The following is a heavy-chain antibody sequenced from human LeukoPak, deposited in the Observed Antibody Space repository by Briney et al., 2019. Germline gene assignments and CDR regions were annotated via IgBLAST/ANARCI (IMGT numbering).Heavy chain of an antibody. J-gene: IGHJ4*02. D-gene: IGHD5-18*01. CDR3: ARQNVDTAMVKDYYFGF. CDR2: IDPSDSYT. Sequence: GESLRISCKGSGYSFTSYSITWVRQMPGKGLEWMGRIDPSDSYTNYSPSFQGHVTISADKSISTAYLQWSSLKASDTAMYYCARQNVDTAMVKDYYFGFWGQGTLVTVSS. CDR1: GYSFTSYS. V-gene: IGHV5-10-1*01.